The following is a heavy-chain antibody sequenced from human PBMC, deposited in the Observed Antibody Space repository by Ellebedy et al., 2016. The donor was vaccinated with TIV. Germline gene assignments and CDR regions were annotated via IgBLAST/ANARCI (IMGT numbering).Heavy chain of an antibody. V-gene: IGHV5-51*01. CDR2: IYPGDSDT. CDR3: SRQGPKRDFYPYAMDV. Sequence: GESLKISCKGSGYSFPGYWIGWVRQLPGKGLEWMGIIYPGDSDTVYSPSFQGQVTISADKSISTAYLQWSSLKASDTAIYYCSRQGPKRDFYPYAMDVWGQGTTVTVSS. CDR1: GYSFPGYW. J-gene: IGHJ6*02.